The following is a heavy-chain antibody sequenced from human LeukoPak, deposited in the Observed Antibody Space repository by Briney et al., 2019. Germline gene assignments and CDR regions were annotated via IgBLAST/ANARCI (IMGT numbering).Heavy chain of an antibody. CDR2: IIPIFGTA. J-gene: IGHJ4*02. D-gene: IGHD7-27*01. CDR3: ARERNWGHFED. Sequence: SVKVSCKASGGTFSSYAISWVRQAPGQGLEWMGGIIPIFGTANYAQKFQGRVTITADESTSTAYTELSSLRSEDMAVYYCARERNWGHFEDWGQGTLVTVSS. CDR1: GGTFSSYA. V-gene: IGHV1-69*13.